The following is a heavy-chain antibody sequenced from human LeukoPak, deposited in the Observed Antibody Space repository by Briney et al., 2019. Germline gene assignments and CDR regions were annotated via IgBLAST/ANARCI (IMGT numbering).Heavy chain of an antibody. Sequence: PSETLSLTCTVSGGSISSYYWSWIRQPPGKGLEWIGYIYYSGSTNYNPSLKSRVTISVDTSKNQFSLKLSSVTAADTAVYYCARQAGVLDAFDIWGQGTMVTVSS. D-gene: IGHD3-10*01. J-gene: IGHJ3*02. CDR1: GGSISSYY. CDR2: IYYSGST. CDR3: ARQAGVLDAFDI. V-gene: IGHV4-59*08.